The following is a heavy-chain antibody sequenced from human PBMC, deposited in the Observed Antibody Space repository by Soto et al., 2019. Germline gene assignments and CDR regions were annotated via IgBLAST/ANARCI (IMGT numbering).Heavy chain of an antibody. CDR2: IYYSGST. CDR1: GVSISGTNYY. J-gene: IGHJ4*02. Sequence: PSETLSLTYIVSGVSISGTNYYCGWIRDPPGNCLEWIGSIYYSGSTYYNPSLKSRVTISVDTSKNHFSLKLTSVTAADTAVYYCARPGGSGWFYFDSWGQGSQVTV. D-gene: IGHD6-13*01. V-gene: IGHV4-39*02. CDR3: ARPGGSGWFYFDS.